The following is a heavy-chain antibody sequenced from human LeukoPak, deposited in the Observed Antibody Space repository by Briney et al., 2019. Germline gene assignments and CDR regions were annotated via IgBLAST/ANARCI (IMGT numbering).Heavy chain of an antibody. Sequence: PSETLSLTCTVSGGSVSSGSYYWRWIRQPPGKGLEWIGYIYYSGSTNYNPSLKSRVTISVDTSKNQFSLKLSSVTAADTAVYYCARAYYYDSSGYYEVPFDYWGQGTLVTVSS. D-gene: IGHD3-22*01. CDR3: ARAYYYDSSGYYEVPFDY. J-gene: IGHJ4*02. V-gene: IGHV4-61*01. CDR1: GGSVSSGSYY. CDR2: IYYSGST.